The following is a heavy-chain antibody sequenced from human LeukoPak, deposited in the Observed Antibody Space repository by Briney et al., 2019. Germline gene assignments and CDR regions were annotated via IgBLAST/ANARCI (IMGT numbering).Heavy chain of an antibody. V-gene: IGHV1-2*02. CDR2: INSNSGGT. D-gene: IGHD6-13*01. CDR1: GYTFTSYG. J-gene: IGHJ4*02. Sequence: ASVKVSCKASGYTFTSYGISWVRQAPGQGLEWMGWINSNSGGTRYAQKFQGRVTMTRDTSISTAYMEVSRLSSDDTAVYYCARGVGSSWYENWGQGTLVTVSS. CDR3: ARGVGSSWYEN.